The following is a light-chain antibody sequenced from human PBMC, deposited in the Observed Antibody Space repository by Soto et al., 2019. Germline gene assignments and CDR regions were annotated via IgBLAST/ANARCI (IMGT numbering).Light chain of an antibody. V-gene: IGKV1D-8*01. CDR1: QDISNY. Sequence: IHMTQAPSTLSASXGDRVTITXXASQDISNYLNWYQQKPGKAPELLIYAASTLQSGVPSRFSGSGSGTDFTLTISCLQSEDFATYYCQQYYSFPLTFGGGTKVDI. CDR3: QQYYSFPLT. CDR2: AAS. J-gene: IGKJ4*01.